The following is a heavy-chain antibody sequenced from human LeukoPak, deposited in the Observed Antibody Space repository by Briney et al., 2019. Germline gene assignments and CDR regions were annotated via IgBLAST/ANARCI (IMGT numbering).Heavy chain of an antibody. V-gene: IGHV3-23*01. D-gene: IGHD2-15*01. CDR1: GFTFSSFA. CDR2: ISDSGGST. CDR3: AKSHSVAQRGYFDY. J-gene: IGHJ4*02. Sequence: GGSLRLSCAASGFTFSSFAMTWVRQAPGKGLEWVSTISDSGGSTYYADSVKGRFTISRDNSKDTLYVQMNNLRAEDAAVCYCAKSHSVAQRGYFDYWGQGTLVTVSS.